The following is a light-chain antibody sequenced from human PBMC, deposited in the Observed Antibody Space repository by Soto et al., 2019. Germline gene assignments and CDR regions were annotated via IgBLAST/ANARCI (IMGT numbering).Light chain of an antibody. CDR2: KAS. J-gene: IGKJ1*01. V-gene: IGKV1-5*03. Sequence: DIQMTQSPSTLSASVGDRVTITCRASQSLISWLAWYQQKPGKAPKLLIYKASRLESGVPSRFSGSGSGTEFTLTISSLHPFDFATYYYQQYSSNSRTFGQGTKVEIK. CDR1: QSLISW. CDR3: QQYSSNSRT.